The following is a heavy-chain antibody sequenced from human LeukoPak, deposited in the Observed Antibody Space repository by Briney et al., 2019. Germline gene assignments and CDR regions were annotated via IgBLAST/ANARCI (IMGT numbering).Heavy chain of an antibody. J-gene: IGHJ5*02. V-gene: IGHV4-30-2*01. CDR1: GGSISSGGYY. D-gene: IGHD4-23*01. CDR3: ARAPDYGGNPAGFDP. Sequence: TLSLTCTVSGGSISSGGYYWSWIRQPPGKGLEWIGYIYHSGSTYYNPSLKSRVTISVDRSKNQFSLKLSSVTAADTAVYYCARAPDYGGNPAGFDPWGQGTLVTVSS. CDR2: IYHSGST.